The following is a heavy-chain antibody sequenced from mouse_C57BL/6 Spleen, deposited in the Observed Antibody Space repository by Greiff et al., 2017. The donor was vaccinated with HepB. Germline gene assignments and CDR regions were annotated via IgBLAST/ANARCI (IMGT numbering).Heavy chain of an antibody. CDR2: IYPGSGNT. CDR1: GYTFTDYY. Sequence: QVHVKQSGAELVRPGASVKLSCKASGYTFTDYYINWVKQRPGQGLEWIARIYPGSGNTYYNEKFKGKATLTAEKSSSTAYMQLSSLTSEDSAVYFCARSGYYGSGVDYWGQGTTLTVSS. V-gene: IGHV1-76*01. J-gene: IGHJ2*01. CDR3: ARSGYYGSGVDY. D-gene: IGHD1-1*01.